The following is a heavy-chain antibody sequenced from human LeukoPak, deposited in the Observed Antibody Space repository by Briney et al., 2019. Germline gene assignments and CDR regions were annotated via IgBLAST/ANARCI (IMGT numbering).Heavy chain of an antibody. Sequence: SETLSLTCTVSGGSISSSSYYWDWIRQPPGKGLEWIGSIYYSGSTHYNPSLNSRVTISVDTSKNQFSLKLSSVTAADTAVYYCARVVNSYGPVDYWGQGTLVTVSS. CDR3: ARVVNSYGPVDY. J-gene: IGHJ4*02. CDR2: IYYSGST. CDR1: GGSISSSSYY. V-gene: IGHV4-39*01. D-gene: IGHD5-18*01.